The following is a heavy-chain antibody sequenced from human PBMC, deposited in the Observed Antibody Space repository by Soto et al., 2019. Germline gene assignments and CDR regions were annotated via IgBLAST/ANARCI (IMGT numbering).Heavy chain of an antibody. CDR3: ARVAAPGDY. V-gene: IGHV1-18*01. Sequence: QVQLVQSGAEVKKPGASVKVSCKASGYTFTSYGISWVRQAPGQGLEWMGWISAYNGNTNYAQKLQGRVTMTTDTPTSTAYTALRGLRSEDTAVYSCARVAAPGDYWGQGSLVTVSS. CDR2: ISAYNGNT. J-gene: IGHJ4*02. CDR1: GYTFTSYG.